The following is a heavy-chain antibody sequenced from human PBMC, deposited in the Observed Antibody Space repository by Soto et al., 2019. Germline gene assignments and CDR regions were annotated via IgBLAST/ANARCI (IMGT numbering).Heavy chain of an antibody. CDR2: ISSDASAR. V-gene: IGHV3-74*01. CDR3: VRGRQSAAGTLDY. CDR1: GFTFSSHW. J-gene: IGHJ4*02. D-gene: IGHD6-13*01. Sequence: EVQLVESGGDLVQPGGSLRLACAASGFTFSSHWMHWVRQTPGKGLVWVSRISSDASARDYADSVRGRFTITRDNAKSTLFLQINSLRAEDPAVYYCVRGRQSAAGTLDYWGQGTLLTVSS.